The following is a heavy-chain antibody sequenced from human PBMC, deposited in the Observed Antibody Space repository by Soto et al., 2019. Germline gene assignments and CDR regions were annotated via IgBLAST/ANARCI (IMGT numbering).Heavy chain of an antibody. V-gene: IGHV4-31*03. Sequence: SETLSLTCTVSGASISDVGYYWTWIRQHPEKGLEWIGYISHSGSAYYNPSLKSRFTLTVDTSKNQFSLKLSSVTAADTAIYYCAREGQWFNGFEYWGRGTLVTVSS. CDR1: GASISDVGYY. D-gene: IGHD3-22*01. CDR2: ISHSGSA. CDR3: AREGQWFNGFEY. J-gene: IGHJ4*02.